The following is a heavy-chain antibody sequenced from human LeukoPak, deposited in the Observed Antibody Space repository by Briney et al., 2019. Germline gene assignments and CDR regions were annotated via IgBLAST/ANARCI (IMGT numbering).Heavy chain of an antibody. Sequence: EASVKVSCKASGGTFISYAISWVRQAPGQGLEWMGGIIPIFGTANYAQKFQGRVTITADESTSTAYMELSSLRSEDTAVYYCARAFDGSGSYYNPPDAFDIWGQGTMVTVSS. CDR3: ARAFDGSGSYYNPPDAFDI. CDR2: IIPIFGTA. V-gene: IGHV1-69*13. CDR1: GGTFISYA. D-gene: IGHD3-10*01. J-gene: IGHJ3*02.